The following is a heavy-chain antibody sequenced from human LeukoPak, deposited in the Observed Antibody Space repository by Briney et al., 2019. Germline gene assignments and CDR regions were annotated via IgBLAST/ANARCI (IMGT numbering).Heavy chain of an antibody. CDR3: ARDKGLAVAGSGNWFDP. CDR2: INPSGGST. D-gene: IGHD6-19*01. J-gene: IGHJ5*02. Sequence: ASVKVSCKASGYTFTSYYMHWVRQAPGQGLEWMGIINPSGGSTSYAQKFQGRVTMTRDTSTSTVYMELSSLRSEDTAVYHCARDKGLAVAGSGNWFDPWGQGTLVTVSS. V-gene: IGHV1-46*01. CDR1: GYTFTSYY.